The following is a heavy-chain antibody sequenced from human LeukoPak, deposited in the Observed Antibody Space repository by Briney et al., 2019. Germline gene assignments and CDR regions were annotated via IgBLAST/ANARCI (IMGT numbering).Heavy chain of an antibody. CDR1: GFTFSSYG. V-gene: IGHV3-30*18. CDR3: AKDPGGHYGSGSYLDY. J-gene: IGHJ4*02. D-gene: IGHD3-10*01. Sequence: PGGSLRLSCAASGFTFSSYGMHWVRQAPGKGLEWVAVISYDGSNKYYADSVKGRFTISRDNSKNTLYLQMNSLRAEDTAAYYCAKDPGGHYGSGSYLDYWGQGTLVTVSS. CDR2: ISYDGSNK.